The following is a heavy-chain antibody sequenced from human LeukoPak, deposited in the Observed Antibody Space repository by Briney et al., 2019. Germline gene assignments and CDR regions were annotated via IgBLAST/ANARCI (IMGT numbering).Heavy chain of an antibody. D-gene: IGHD1-26*01. CDR2: IYYSGTT. CDR1: GGSISSSSYY. CDR3: ARPTVGATRGLDY. J-gene: IGHJ4*02. Sequence: SETLSLTCTVSGGSISSSSYYWGWIRQPPGKGLEWIGSIYYSGTTYYNPSLKSRVTISVDTSKSQFSLKLSSVTAADTAIYYCARPTVGATRGLDYWGQGILVTVSS. V-gene: IGHV4-39*01.